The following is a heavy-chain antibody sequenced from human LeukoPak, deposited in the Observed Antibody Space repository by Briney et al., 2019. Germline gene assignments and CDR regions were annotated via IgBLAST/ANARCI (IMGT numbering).Heavy chain of an antibody. CDR2: MYYSGST. J-gene: IGHJ3*02. CDR3: ARGLDTNDWSDAFDI. CDR1: GGSISSGDYS. V-gene: IGHV4-30-4*07. Sequence: SETLSLTCAVSGGSISSGDYSWRWIRQPPGKGLEWIGYMYYSGSTYSNLSLKSRVTISVDTSKNQFSLKLSSVTAADTAVYYCARGLDTNDWSDAFDIWGQGTMVTVSS. D-gene: IGHD2-21*01.